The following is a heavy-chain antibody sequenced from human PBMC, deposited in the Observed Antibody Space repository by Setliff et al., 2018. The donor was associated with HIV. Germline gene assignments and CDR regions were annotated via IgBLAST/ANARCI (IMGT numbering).Heavy chain of an antibody. V-gene: IGHV4-38-2*01. CDR3: ARRAAATTNFDY. CDR2: IYHSGST. D-gene: IGHD1-26*01. Sequence: SETLSLTCAVSGYSISSGYYWGWIRQPPGKGLEWIGSIYHSGSTYYNPSLKSRVTISVDTSKNQFSLKVTSVTAADTAVYYCARRAAATTNFDYWGQGTLVTVSS. CDR1: GYSISSGYY. J-gene: IGHJ4*02.